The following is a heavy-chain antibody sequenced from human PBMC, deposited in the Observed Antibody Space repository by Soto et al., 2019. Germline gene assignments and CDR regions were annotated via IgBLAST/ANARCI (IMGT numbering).Heavy chain of an antibody. J-gene: IGHJ5*02. Sequence: SETLSLTCTVSGGSISSYYWSWIRQPPGKGLEWIEYIYYSGSTNYNPSLKSRVTISVDTSKNQFSLKLSSVTAADTAVYYCARYGSGSYYDWFDPWGQGTLVTVSS. V-gene: IGHV4-59*01. CDR3: ARYGSGSYYDWFDP. CDR2: IYYSGST. D-gene: IGHD3-10*01. CDR1: GGSISSYY.